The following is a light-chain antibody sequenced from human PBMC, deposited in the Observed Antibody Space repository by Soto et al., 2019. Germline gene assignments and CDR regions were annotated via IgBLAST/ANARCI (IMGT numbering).Light chain of an antibody. CDR3: SSYTSSSTPDV. Sequence: QSVLTQPASVSGSPGQSITISCTGTSSDVGGYNYVSWYQQHPGKAPTLMIYDVSNRPSGVSNRFSGSKSGNTASLTISGLQAEDEADYYCSSYTSSSTPDVFGTGTKLTVL. CDR2: DVS. V-gene: IGLV2-14*01. CDR1: SSDVGGYNY. J-gene: IGLJ1*01.